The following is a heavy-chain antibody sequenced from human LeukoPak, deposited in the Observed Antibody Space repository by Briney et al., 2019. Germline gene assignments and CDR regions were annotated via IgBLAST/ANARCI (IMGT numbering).Heavy chain of an antibody. J-gene: IGHJ4*02. CDR1: GFTFSIYA. D-gene: IGHD2-2*01. V-gene: IGHV3-30*02. Sequence: GGSLRLSCAASGFTFSIYAMSWVRQAPGKGLEWVAFIRYDGSNKYYADSVKGRFTISRDNSKNTLYLQMNSLRAEDTAVYYCAKDGLKRTVVVPAATDYWGQGTLVTVSS. CDR2: IRYDGSNK. CDR3: AKDGLKRTVVVPAATDY.